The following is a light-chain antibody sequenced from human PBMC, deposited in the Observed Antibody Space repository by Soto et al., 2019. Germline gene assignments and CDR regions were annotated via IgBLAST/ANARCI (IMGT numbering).Light chain of an antibody. Sequence: QSVLTQPPSVSGAPGQRVTISCTGSSSNIGAGSDVHWYQQFPGTAPKLLIYGDSNRPSGVPDRFSGSKSGTSASLAITGLQAEDEADYYCQSYDSSLSGPYVFGTGTKVTVL. CDR1: SSNIGAGSD. V-gene: IGLV1-40*01. CDR2: GDS. CDR3: QSYDSSLSGPYV. J-gene: IGLJ1*01.